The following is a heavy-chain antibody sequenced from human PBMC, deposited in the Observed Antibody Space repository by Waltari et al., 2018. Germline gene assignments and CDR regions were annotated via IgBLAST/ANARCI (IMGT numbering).Heavy chain of an antibody. CDR2: IYHSGST. CDR1: GYSISSGYY. Sequence: QVQLQESGPGLVKPSEPLSLTCAVPGYSISSGYYWGWIRQPPGKGLEWIGSIYHSGSTYYNPSLKSRVTISVDTSKNQFSLKLSSVTAADTAVYYCASEVTDIVVVWGAFDIWGQGTMVTVSS. V-gene: IGHV4-38-2*01. J-gene: IGHJ3*02. CDR3: ASEVTDIVVVWGAFDI. D-gene: IGHD2-15*01.